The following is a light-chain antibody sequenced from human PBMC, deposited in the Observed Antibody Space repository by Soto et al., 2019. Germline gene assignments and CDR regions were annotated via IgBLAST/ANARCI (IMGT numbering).Light chain of an antibody. CDR2: CAS. CDR3: QQHGRSRYT. V-gene: IGKV3-20*01. CDR1: QSVSSSY. Sequence: EIVLTQSPGTLSLSPGERATLFCRASQSVSSSYLAWYQQKPGQAPRLLIYCASSRATGIPDRFSGSGSGTNFNLAISRQESEYFAEYYCQQHGRSRYTIGQGTKLEI. J-gene: IGKJ2*01.